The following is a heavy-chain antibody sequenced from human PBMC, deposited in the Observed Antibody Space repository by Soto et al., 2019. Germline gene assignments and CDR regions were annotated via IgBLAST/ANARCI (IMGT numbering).Heavy chain of an antibody. CDR2: ISYDVSNK. J-gene: IGHJ5*02. V-gene: IGHV3-30-3*01. Sequence: QVQLVESGGGVVQPGRSLRLSCAASGFTFSSYAMHWVRQAPGKGLEWVAVISYDVSNKYYADSVKGRFTISRDNSKNTLYLQMNSLRAEDTAVYYCARDGQQLVRPYNWFDPWGQGTLVTVSS. CDR1: GFTFSSYA. CDR3: ARDGQQLVRPYNWFDP. D-gene: IGHD6-13*01.